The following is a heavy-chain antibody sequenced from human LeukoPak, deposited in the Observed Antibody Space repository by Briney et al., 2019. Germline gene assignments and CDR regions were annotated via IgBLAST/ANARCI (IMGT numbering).Heavy chain of an antibody. Sequence: GGSLRLSCAASGFTFSDYYMSWIRQAPGKGLEWVSYISSSSSYTNYADSAKGRFTISRDNAKNSLYLQMSSLRAEDTAVYYCARDRTVTTPYYYYGMDVWGKGTTVTVSS. V-gene: IGHV3-11*06. D-gene: IGHD4-17*01. J-gene: IGHJ6*04. CDR3: ARDRTVTTPYYYYGMDV. CDR2: ISSSSSYT. CDR1: GFTFSDYY.